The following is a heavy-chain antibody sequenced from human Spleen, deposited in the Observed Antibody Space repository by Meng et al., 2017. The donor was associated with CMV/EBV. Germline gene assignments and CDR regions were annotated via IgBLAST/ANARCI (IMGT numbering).Heavy chain of an antibody. J-gene: IGHJ4*02. CDR2: VLGTGPT. CDR1: GFPFSTYS. Sequence: GESLKISCAASGFPFSTYSMNWVRQAPGKGLEWVSTVLGTGPTYYADYVKGRFTISRDDSRNTLFLQLNSLRDEDTAVFYCARGDSSTTWLVFDYWGLGTLVTVSS. CDR3: ARGDSSTTWLVFDY. D-gene: IGHD6-13*01. V-gene: IGHV3-53*01.